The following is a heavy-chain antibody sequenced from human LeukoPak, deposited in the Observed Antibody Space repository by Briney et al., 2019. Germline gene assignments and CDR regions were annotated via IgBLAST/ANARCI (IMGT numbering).Heavy chain of an antibody. CDR1: GGSISSYY. CDR2: IYYSGST. V-gene: IGHV4-59*05. D-gene: IGHD4-23*01. CDR3: ARLGGEWELPRFDY. J-gene: IGHJ4*02. Sequence: PSETLSLTCTVSGGSISSYYWSWIRQPPGKGLDWIGSIYYSGSTYYNPSLKSRVTISLDSSKNQFSLKLTSLTAADTAVYYCARLGGEWELPRFDYWGQGSLVTVSS.